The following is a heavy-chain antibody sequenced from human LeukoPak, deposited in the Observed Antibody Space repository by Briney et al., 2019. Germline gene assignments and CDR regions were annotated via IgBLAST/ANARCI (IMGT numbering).Heavy chain of an antibody. D-gene: IGHD1-26*01. CDR1: GFTFSIYW. V-gene: IGHV3-74*01. CDR2: INSDGSST. CDR3: ARLGMVGATEH. Sequence: PGGSLRLSCAASGFTFSIYWMHWVRQAPGKGLVWVSRINSDGSSTNYADSVKGRFTISTDNATTTLYLQMKSLLAADTPVYYSARLGMVGATEHWGQGTLVTV. J-gene: IGHJ1*01.